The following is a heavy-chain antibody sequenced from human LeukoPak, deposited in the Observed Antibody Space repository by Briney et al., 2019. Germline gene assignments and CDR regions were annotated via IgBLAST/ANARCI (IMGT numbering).Heavy chain of an antibody. CDR1: GGSFGGYY. J-gene: IGHJ4*02. D-gene: IGHD1-14*01. Sequence: SETLSLTCAVSGGSFGGYYWSWIRQPPGKGLEWIGCIYYTGGTTYNPSLESRVTMSVDTSKNQFSLKLTSVTAADTAIYYCARGRNRAPDYWGQGTLVTVSS. CDR3: ARGRNRAPDY. CDR2: IYYTGGT. V-gene: IGHV4-59*01.